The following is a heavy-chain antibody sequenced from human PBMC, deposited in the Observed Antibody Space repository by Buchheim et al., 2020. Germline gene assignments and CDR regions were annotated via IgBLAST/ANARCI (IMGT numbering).Heavy chain of an antibody. CDR1: GGSIRSYDYY. CDR3: ARRGSQVKYLLSGWFDP. V-gene: IGHV4-30-4*01. Sequence: QVQLQESGPGLVKASQTLSLTCTVSGGSIRSYDYYWSWIRQPPGKGLEWRGLIYASGSTYYNRALKNRVTISRDTSKNKFSLELNSVTAAHTAVYYCARRGSQVKYLLSGWFDPWGQGIL. D-gene: IGHD3-10*01. CDR2: IYASGST. J-gene: IGHJ5*02.